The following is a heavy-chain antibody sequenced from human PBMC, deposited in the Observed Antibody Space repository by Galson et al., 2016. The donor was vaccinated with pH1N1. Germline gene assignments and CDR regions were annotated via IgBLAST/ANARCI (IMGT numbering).Heavy chain of an antibody. CDR2: INHGGST. D-gene: IGHD6-19*01. CDR1: GGSFRGYY. Sequence: SETLSLTCAVYGGSFRGYYWSWIRQSLEKGLEWIGEINHGGSTNYNPSLEGRVALSLDTSKNQFSLRLMAVTAADTAVYFCARHSTSGFPTIEVAARRRPFDVWGQGTLVTVSS. J-gene: IGHJ3*01. V-gene: IGHV4-34*01. CDR3: ARHSTSGFPTIEVAARRRPFDV.